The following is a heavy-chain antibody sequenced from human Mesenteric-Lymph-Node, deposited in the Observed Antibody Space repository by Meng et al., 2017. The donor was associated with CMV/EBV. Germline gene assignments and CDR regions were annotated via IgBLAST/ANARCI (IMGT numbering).Heavy chain of an antibody. CDR3: ARSDPSSGYFLLFDY. CDR2: INPNSGGT. Sequence: SGYTFTGYYMHWVRQAPGQGLEWMGWINPNSGGTNYAQKFQGRVTMTRDTSISTAYMELSRLRSDDTAVYYCARSDPSSGYFLLFDYWGQGTLVTVSS. J-gene: IGHJ4*02. D-gene: IGHD3-22*01. V-gene: IGHV1-2*02. CDR1: GYTFTGYY.